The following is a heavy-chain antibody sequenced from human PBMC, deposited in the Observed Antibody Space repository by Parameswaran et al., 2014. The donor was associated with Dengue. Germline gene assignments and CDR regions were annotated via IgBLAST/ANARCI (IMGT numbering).Heavy chain of an antibody. D-gene: IGHD3-3*01. Sequence: SETLSLTCTVSGGSISSGDYYWSWIRQPPGKGLEWIGYIYYSGSTYYNPSLKSRVTISVDTSKDQFSLRLTSVTAADTAVYYCARVGLNYDFWSNHKTGWFDPWGQGALVTVSS. CDR1: GGSISSGDYY. J-gene: IGHJ5*02. V-gene: IGHV4-30-4*01. CDR2: IYYSGST. CDR3: ARVGLNYDFWSNHKTGWFDP.